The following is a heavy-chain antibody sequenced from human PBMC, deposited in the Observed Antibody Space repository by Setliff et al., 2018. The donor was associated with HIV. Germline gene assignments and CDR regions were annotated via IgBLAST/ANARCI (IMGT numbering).Heavy chain of an antibody. V-gene: IGHV4-61*09. CDR1: GDSISSGSYY. Sequence: SETLSLTCAVSGDSISSGSYYWSWIRQPAGEGLEWIGHIFTSGSTNYNPSLKSRVSISVDTSKNQFSLKLTSVTAADTAVYYCARDWNHYFYYMDVWGKGTTVTVSS. J-gene: IGHJ6*03. CDR3: ARDWNHYFYYMDV. D-gene: IGHD1-1*01. CDR2: IFTSGST.